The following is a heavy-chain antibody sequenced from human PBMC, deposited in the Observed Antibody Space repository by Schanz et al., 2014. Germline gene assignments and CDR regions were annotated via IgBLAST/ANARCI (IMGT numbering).Heavy chain of an antibody. J-gene: IGHJ3*02. Sequence: VHLVDSGGTLVQPGGSLRLSCAASGFIFNDYYMNWIRQAPGKGLEWLSYISRDGTTSYYADSVKGRFTISRDNAKNALYLEMTSLRGEDTAVYYCARENLNWEGFDSGGQGTVVTVSS. D-gene: IGHD7-27*01. CDR3: ARENLNWEGFDS. CDR2: ISRDGTTS. CDR1: GFIFNDYY. V-gene: IGHV3-11*01.